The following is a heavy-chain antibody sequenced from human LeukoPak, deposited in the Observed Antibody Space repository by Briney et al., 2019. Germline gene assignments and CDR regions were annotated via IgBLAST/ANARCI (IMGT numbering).Heavy chain of an antibody. D-gene: IGHD6-13*01. V-gene: IGHV3-21*01. CDR3: ARCIAAAGTYYYYMDV. J-gene: IGHJ6*03. Sequence: GGSLRLSCVASGFTFSTYAMNWVRQAPGKGLEWVSSISTSSSYIYYTDSVKGRFTISRDNAKNSLYLQMNSLRAEDTAVYYCARCIAAAGTYYYYMDVWGKGTTVTISS. CDR2: ISTSSSYI. CDR1: GFTFSTYA.